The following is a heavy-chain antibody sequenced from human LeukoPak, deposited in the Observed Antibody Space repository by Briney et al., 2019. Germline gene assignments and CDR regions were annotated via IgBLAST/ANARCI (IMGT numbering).Heavy chain of an antibody. CDR2: MNPKSGNT. V-gene: IGHV1-8*03. CDR3: ARRAVDNSYYYYMDV. Sequence: ASVKVSCKASGYTFTSYDINWVRQVTGQGLEWMGWMNPKSGNTGYTQKFQGRVTITRNTSISTAYMEVSSLRYEDTAVYYCARRAVDNSYYYYMDVWGKGTTVTVSS. CDR1: GYTFTSYD. D-gene: IGHD6-19*01. J-gene: IGHJ6*03.